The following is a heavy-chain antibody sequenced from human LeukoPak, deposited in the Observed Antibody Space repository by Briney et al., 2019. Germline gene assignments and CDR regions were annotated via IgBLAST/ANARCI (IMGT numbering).Heavy chain of an antibody. D-gene: IGHD2-2*01. CDR1: GFTFSSYA. J-gene: IGHJ4*02. CDR2: IRYDGSDK. V-gene: IGHV3-30*02. CDR3: AKESSLGYCSSTSCYYFDY. Sequence: GXXLRLSCAASGFTFSSYAMHWVRQAPGKGLEWVAFIRYDGSDKYYADSVKGRFTISRDISKNTLYLQMNSLRAEDTAVYFCAKESSLGYCSSTSCYYFDYWGQGTLVTVSS.